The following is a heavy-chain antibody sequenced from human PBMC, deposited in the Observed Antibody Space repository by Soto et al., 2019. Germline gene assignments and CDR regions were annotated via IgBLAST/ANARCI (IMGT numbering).Heavy chain of an antibody. D-gene: IGHD3-3*01. V-gene: IGHV4-39*01. CDR3: ATADGFGVVTPFFEY. CDR2: SFYRGST. CDR1: GGSISSRSHY. Sequence: QVQLQESGPRLMKPSETLSLTCTVSGGSISSRSHYWGWIRQSPGKHLEWIGSSFYRGSTHYNPSLKTRVTISVDTSKNQVSLKLYSVTAADTAVYYCATADGFGVVTPFFEYWGQGILVTVSS. J-gene: IGHJ4*02.